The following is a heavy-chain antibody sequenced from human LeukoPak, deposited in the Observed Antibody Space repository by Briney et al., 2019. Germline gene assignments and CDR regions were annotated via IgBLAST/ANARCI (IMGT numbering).Heavy chain of an antibody. D-gene: IGHD1-26*01. CDR3: AKSGSYSMGFDY. J-gene: IGHJ4*02. V-gene: IGHV1-69*04. CDR2: IIPILGIA. Sequence: GASVNVSCKASGCTSSSYAISWVRQAPGQGLEWMGRIIPILGIANYAQRFQGRVTITADKSTSTAYMELSSLRSEDTAVYYCAKSGSYSMGFDYWGQGTLVTVSS. CDR1: GCTSSSYA.